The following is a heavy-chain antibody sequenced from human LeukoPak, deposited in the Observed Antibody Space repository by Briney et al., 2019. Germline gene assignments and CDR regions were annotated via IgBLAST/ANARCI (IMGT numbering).Heavy chain of an antibody. D-gene: IGHD3-22*01. CDR3: ARPYYYDSRIDP. Sequence: PSETLSLTCTVSGGSISSGVYYGSWIRQPPGKGLEWIAYMYYSGSTYYNPSLKSRVTMSADTSKNQLSLKLSSVTAADTAVYYCARPYYYDSRIDPWGQGILVTVSS. CDR1: GGSISSGVYY. CDR2: MYYSGST. V-gene: IGHV4-30-4*01. J-gene: IGHJ5*02.